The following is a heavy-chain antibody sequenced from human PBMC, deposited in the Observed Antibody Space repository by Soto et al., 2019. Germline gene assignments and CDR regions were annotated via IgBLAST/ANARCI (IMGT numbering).Heavy chain of an antibody. CDR2: IYTSGST. V-gene: IGHV4-4*07. CDR3: ARDTIFGVVTPLGWFDP. D-gene: IGHD3-3*01. Sequence: QVQLQESGPGLVKPSETLSLTCTVSGGSISSYYWSWIRQPAGKGLEWIGRIYTSGSTNYNPSLKSRVTMSVDTSKNQFSLKLSSVTAADTAVYYCARDTIFGVVTPLGWFDPWGQGTLVTVSS. CDR1: GGSISSYY. J-gene: IGHJ5*02.